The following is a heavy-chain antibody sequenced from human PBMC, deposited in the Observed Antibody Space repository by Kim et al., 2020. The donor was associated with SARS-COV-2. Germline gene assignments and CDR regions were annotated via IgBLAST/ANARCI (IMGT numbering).Heavy chain of an antibody. CDR3: ARDLRTARRGAFDI. D-gene: IGHD3-16*01. J-gene: IGHJ3*02. Sequence: DSVKGRFTICRDNSKNTLYLQMNSRRAEDTAVYYCARDLRTARRGAFDIWGQGTMVTVSS. V-gene: IGHV3-53*01.